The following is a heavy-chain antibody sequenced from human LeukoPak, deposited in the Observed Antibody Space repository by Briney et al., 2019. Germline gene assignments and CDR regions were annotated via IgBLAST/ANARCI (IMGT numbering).Heavy chain of an antibody. Sequence: SETLSLTCTVSGGSISSSSYYWGWIRQPPGKGLELIGSIYYSGSTYYNPSLKSRVTISVDTSKNQFSLKLSSVTAADTAVYYCASRSTVTTFGYYFDYWGQGTLVTVSS. J-gene: IGHJ4*02. CDR1: GGSISSSSYY. D-gene: IGHD4-17*01. CDR2: IYYSGST. CDR3: ASRSTVTTFGYYFDY. V-gene: IGHV4-39*01.